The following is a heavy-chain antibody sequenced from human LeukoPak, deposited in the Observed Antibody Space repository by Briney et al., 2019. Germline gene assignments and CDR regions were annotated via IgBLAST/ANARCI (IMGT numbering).Heavy chain of an antibody. J-gene: IGHJ2*01. Sequence: KASETLSLTCAVYGGSFSGYYWSWIRQPPGKGLEWIGEINHSGSTNYNPSLKSRVTISLDTSKNQFSLKLSSVTTADTAVYYCARSVVTLYWYFDLWGRGTLVTVSS. V-gene: IGHV4-34*01. CDR1: GGSFSGYY. CDR3: ARSVVTLYWYFDL. D-gene: IGHD4-23*01. CDR2: INHSGST.